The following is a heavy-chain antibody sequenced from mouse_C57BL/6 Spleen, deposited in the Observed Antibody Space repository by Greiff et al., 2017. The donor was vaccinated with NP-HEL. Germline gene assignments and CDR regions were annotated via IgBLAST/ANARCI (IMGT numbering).Heavy chain of an antibody. CDR3: ARMVTSTADLFAY. CDR2: ISSGSSTI. CDR1: GFTFSDYG. V-gene: IGHV5-17*01. J-gene: IGHJ3*01. Sequence: EVQVVESGGGLVKPGGSLKLSCAASGFTFSDYGMHWVRQAPEKGLEWVAYISSGSSTIYYADTVKGRFTISRDNAKNTLFLQMTSLRSEDTAMYYCARMVTSTADLFAYWGQGTLVTVSA. D-gene: IGHD2-2*01.